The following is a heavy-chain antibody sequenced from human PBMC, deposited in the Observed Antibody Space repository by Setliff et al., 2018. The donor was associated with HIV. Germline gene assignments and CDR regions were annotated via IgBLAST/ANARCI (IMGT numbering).Heavy chain of an antibody. CDR1: GGTVSSHA. Sequence: GASVKVSCKASGGTVSSHAINWVRQAPGQGLEWMGRIIPIFGTADYAQKFQGRVTITADESTSTAYLELSSLRSEDTAVYYCARNREVPVAMRYFDYWGQGTLVTVSS. V-gene: IGHV1-69*13. CDR2: IIPIFGTA. CDR3: ARNREVPVAMRYFDY. D-gene: IGHD2-2*01. J-gene: IGHJ4*02.